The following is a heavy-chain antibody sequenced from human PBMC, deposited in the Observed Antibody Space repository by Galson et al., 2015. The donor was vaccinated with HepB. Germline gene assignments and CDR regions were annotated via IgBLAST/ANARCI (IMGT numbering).Heavy chain of an antibody. J-gene: IGHJ5*02. D-gene: IGHD3-9*01. CDR2: IWFDGSKT. CDR3: AKAAGDYDPLTGQLRSWLDP. CDR1: GFTFSRYG. Sequence: SLRLSCAASGFTFSRYGMHWVRQAPGTGLEWVAVIWFDGSKTFYADTVQGRFTISRDNSTSALYLQMDSLRAEDTAVYYCAKAAGDYDPLTGQLRSWLDPWGQGTLVTVSS. V-gene: IGHV3-33*06.